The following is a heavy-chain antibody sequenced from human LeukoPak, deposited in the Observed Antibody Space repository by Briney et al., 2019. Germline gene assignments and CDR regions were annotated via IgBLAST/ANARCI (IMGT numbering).Heavy chain of an antibody. CDR2: IYSGGST. D-gene: IGHD2-2*01. CDR1: GFTVSSNC. CDR3: AKDPKYQLPPNWFDP. V-gene: IGHV3-53*01. Sequence: GGSLRLSCAASGFTVSSNCMSWVRQAPGKGLEWVSIIYSGGSTYYADSVKGRFTISRDNSKNTLNLQMNSLRAEDTAVYYCAKDPKYQLPPNWFDPWGQGTLVTVSS. J-gene: IGHJ5*02.